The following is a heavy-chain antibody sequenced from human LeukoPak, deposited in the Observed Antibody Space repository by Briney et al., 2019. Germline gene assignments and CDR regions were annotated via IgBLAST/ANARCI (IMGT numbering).Heavy chain of an antibody. D-gene: IGHD3-9*01. J-gene: IGHJ2*01. CDR3: ARGVSHYVILTGYSEACWYFDL. CDR2: IKQDGSEK. Sequence: HPGGSLRLSCAASGFTFSSYWMSWVRQAPGKGLEWVANIKQDGSEKYYVDSVKGRFTISRDNAKNSLYLQMNSLRAEDTAVYYCARGVSHYVILTGYSEACWYFDLWGRGTLVTDCS. CDR1: GFTFSSYW. V-gene: IGHV3-7*03.